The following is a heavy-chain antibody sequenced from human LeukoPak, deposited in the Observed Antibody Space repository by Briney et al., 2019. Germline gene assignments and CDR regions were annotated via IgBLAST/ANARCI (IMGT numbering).Heavy chain of an antibody. Sequence: KASETLSLTCTVSGGSISSSDYYWGWIRQPPGKGLEWIGTIYYSGSTNYNPSLKSRVTISVDTSKNELSLRLSSVTAADTAVYYCARHWWGGHSYGYLDYWGQGTLVTVSS. D-gene: IGHD5-18*01. V-gene: IGHV4-39*07. CDR3: ARHWWGGHSYGYLDY. J-gene: IGHJ4*02. CDR2: IYYSGST. CDR1: GGSISSSDYY.